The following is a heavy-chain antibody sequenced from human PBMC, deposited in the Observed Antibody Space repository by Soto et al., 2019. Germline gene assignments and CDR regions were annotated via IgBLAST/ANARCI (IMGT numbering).Heavy chain of an antibody. Sequence: PGGSLRLSCSASGFTFSSYAMHWVRQAPGKGLEYVSAISSNGGSTYYADSVKGRFTISRDNSKNTLYLQMSSLRAEDTAVYYCVKPPKIRYFDWSYIGDSWGQGTLVTV. CDR1: GFTFSSYA. D-gene: IGHD3-9*01. V-gene: IGHV3-64D*06. CDR3: VKPPKIRYFDWSYIGDS. J-gene: IGHJ4*02. CDR2: ISSNGGST.